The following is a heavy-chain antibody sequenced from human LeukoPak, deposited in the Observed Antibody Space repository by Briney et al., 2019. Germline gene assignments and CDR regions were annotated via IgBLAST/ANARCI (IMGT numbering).Heavy chain of an antibody. V-gene: IGHV1-8*01. Sequence: GASVKVSCKASGYTFTSYDINCVRQATGQGLEWMGWMNPNSGNTGYAQKFQGRVTMTRNTSISTAYMELSSLRSEDTAVYYCARGRGPQKFVFLSYGSGSYFDYWGQGTLVTVSS. CDR1: GYTFTSYD. CDR3: ARGRGPQKFVFLSYGSGSYFDY. CDR2: MNPNSGNT. J-gene: IGHJ4*02. D-gene: IGHD3-10*01.